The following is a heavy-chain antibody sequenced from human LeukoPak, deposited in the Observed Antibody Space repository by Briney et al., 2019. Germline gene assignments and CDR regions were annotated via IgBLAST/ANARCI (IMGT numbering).Heavy chain of an antibody. CDR3: ARDVVVVAAPSGAFDI. V-gene: IGHV1-69*13. CDR1: GGTFGSYA. J-gene: IGHJ3*02. Sequence: ASVKVSCKASGGTFGSYAISWVRQAPGQGLEWVGGIIPIFGTANYAQKFQGRVTITADESTSTAYMELSSLRSEDTAVYYCARDVVVVAAPSGAFDIWGQGTMVTVSS. CDR2: IIPIFGTA. D-gene: IGHD2-15*01.